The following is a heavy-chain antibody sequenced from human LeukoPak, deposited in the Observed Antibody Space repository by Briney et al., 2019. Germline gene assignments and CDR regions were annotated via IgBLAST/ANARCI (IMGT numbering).Heavy chain of an antibody. Sequence: SETLSLTCAVYGGSFSGYYWTWIRQPPGKGLEWIAEINHSGSTSYNPSLKSRVTISVDTSKNQFSLKLTSVTAADTAVYYCARRHDYYYGSGSHNNWFDPWGQGTLVTVSS. J-gene: IGHJ5*02. CDR2: INHSGST. V-gene: IGHV4-34*01. CDR3: ARRHDYYYGSGSHNNWFDP. CDR1: GGSFSGYY. D-gene: IGHD3-10*01.